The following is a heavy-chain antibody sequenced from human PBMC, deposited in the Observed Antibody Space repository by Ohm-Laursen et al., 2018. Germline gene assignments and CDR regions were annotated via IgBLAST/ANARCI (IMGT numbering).Heavy chain of an antibody. V-gene: IGHV4-4*08. CDR2: FYHSGGT. CDR1: GGSISSYY. Sequence: PSQTLSLTWTISGGSISSYYWTWIRQPPGKGLEWIGHFYHSGGTNNNPSFKSRVTISIDTSKNQVSLNLNSVTAADTAVYYCASSQSSSWYHAFDVWGQGTMVTVSS. D-gene: IGHD6-13*01. J-gene: IGHJ3*01. CDR3: ASSQSSSWYHAFDV.